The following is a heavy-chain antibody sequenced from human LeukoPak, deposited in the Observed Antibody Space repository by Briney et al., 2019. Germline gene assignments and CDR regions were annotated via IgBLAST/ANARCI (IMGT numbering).Heavy chain of an antibody. CDR3: AKDRAQQLVLDF. J-gene: IGHJ4*02. CDR1: GFTFSSYA. V-gene: IGHV3-23*01. D-gene: IGHD6-13*01. Sequence: GGSLRLSCAASGFTFSSYAMSWVRQAPGRGLEWVSAIIGSGSSTYYADSVKGRFTISRDNSKNTLFLQMNSLRAEDTAVYYCAKDRAQQLVLDFWGQGTLVTVSS. CDR2: IIGSGSST.